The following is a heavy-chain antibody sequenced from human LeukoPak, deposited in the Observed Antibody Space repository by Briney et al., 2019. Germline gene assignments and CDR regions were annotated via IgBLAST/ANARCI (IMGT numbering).Heavy chain of an antibody. Sequence: ASVTVSCKVSGYTLTELSMHWVRQAPGKGLEWMGGFDPEDGETIFAQKFQGRVSMTEDTSTDTAYMDLSSLRSEDTAVYYCATDLPPYYYVRGTPFDIWGQGTMVTVSS. CDR2: FDPEDGET. V-gene: IGHV1-24*01. J-gene: IGHJ3*02. D-gene: IGHD3-10*02. CDR3: ATDLPPYYYVRGTPFDI. CDR1: GYTLTELS.